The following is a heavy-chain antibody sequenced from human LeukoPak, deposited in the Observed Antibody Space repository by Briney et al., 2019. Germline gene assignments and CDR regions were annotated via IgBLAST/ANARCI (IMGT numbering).Heavy chain of an antibody. CDR1: GYTSTGYY. Sequence: SVKVSCKASGYTSTGYYMHWVRQAPGQGLEWMGWITPNSGGTTYAQKFQGRVTMTRDTSISTAYMELSSLRSDDTAVYYCTRAKRVIFDYWGQGTLVTVSS. V-gene: IGHV1-2*02. CDR3: TRAKRVIFDY. J-gene: IGHJ4*02. D-gene: IGHD1-1*01. CDR2: ITPNSGGT.